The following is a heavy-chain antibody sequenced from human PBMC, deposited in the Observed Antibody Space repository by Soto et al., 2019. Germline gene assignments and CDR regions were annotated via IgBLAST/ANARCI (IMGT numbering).Heavy chain of an antibody. V-gene: IGHV3-23*01. CDR3: AKWHTYHYDSRGFYGFDC. J-gene: IGHJ4*02. CDR2: MSGGGETT. CDR1: GLTFSSYA. Sequence: GGSLRLSCAASGLTFSSYAMTWVRQAPGKGLEWVSAMSGGGETTYYADSVKGRFTISRDNSRNTLYLQMNSLRAEDTATYYCAKWHTYHYDSRGFYGFDCWGRGTLVTVSS. D-gene: IGHD3-22*01.